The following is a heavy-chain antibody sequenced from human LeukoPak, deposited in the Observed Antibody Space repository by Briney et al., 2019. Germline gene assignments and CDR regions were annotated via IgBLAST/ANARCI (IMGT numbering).Heavy chain of an antibody. CDR1: GGSISSYY. J-gene: IGHJ4*02. Sequence: PSETLSLTCTVSGGSISSYYWSWIRQPPGKGLEWIGYIYYSGSTNYNPSLKSRVTISVDTSKNQFSLKLSSVAAAGTAVYYCARLSGVTEDDWGQGTLVTVSS. CDR2: IYYSGST. CDR3: ARLSGVTEDD. V-gene: IGHV4-59*01. D-gene: IGHD3-10*01.